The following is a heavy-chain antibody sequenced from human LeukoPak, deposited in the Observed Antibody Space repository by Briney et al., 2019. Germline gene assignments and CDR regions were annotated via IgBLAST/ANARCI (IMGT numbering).Heavy chain of an antibody. CDR2: ISAYNGNT. V-gene: IGHV1-18*01. J-gene: IGHJ5*02. CDR1: GYTFTSYG. D-gene: IGHD6-19*01. CDR3: ARATWDSGWPTTDNWFDP. Sequence: ASVKVSCKASGYTFTSYGISWVRQAPGQGLEWMGWISAYNGNTNYAQKLQGRVTMTTDTSTSTAYMELGSLRSDDTAVYYCARATWDSGWPTTDNWFDPWGQGTLVTVSS.